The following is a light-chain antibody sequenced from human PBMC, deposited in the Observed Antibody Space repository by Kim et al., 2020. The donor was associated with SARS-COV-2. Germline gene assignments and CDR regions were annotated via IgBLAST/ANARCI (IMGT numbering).Light chain of an antibody. J-gene: IGLJ1*01. CDR1: SSDVGGYNY. V-gene: IGLV2-14*03. Sequence: GQSITISCNGTSSDVGGYNYVSWYQQHPGKAPKLIIYDVSNRPSGVSNRFSGSKSGNTASLTISGLQAEDEADYYCSSYTSSSTYVFGTETKVTVL. CDR3: SSYTSSSTYV. CDR2: DVS.